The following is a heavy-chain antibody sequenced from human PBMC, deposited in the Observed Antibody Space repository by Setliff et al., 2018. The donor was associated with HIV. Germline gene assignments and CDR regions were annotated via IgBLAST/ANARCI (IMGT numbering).Heavy chain of an antibody. D-gene: IGHD3-10*01. CDR3: ARDRRGYYYGSGSCYMDV. V-gene: IGHV4-4*08. J-gene: IGHJ6*03. CDR2: IYTSGIT. Sequence: SETLSLTCTVSGDSISSYYWSWIRQPPGKGLEWIGYIYTSGITDYNPSLKSRVTISGDTSKNQFSLKLSSVTSADTAVYYCARDRRGYYYGSGSCYMDVWGTGTTVTVSS. CDR1: GDSISSYY.